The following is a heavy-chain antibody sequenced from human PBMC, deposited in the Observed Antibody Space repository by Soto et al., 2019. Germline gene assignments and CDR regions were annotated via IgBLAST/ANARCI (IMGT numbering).Heavy chain of an antibody. J-gene: IGHJ6*02. V-gene: IGHV3-30*18. CDR3: SKDHPLTGTTLAGMDV. CDR2: LSYDGSNK. D-gene: IGHD1-7*01. Sequence: QPGGSLRLSDAASGFTFSSYGMHWVRPAPAKGLAGVAVLSYDGSNKYYADSVNGRFTISSDNSTNKLYLQLNSLRAEDRDVSCCSKDHPLTGTTLAGMDVWGQGTPVTVSS. CDR1: GFTFSSYG.